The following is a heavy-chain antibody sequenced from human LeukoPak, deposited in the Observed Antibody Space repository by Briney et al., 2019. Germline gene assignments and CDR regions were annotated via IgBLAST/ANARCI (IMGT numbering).Heavy chain of an antibody. J-gene: IGHJ4*02. D-gene: IGHD6-19*01. CDR2: ISYDGSNK. CDR3: AREIHSSGWQNFDY. Sequence: GGSLRLSCAGSGFMFSSYSMTWVRQAPGKGLEWVAVISYDGSNKYYADSVKGRFTISRDNSKNTLYLQMNSLRAEDTAVYYCAREIHSSGWQNFDYWGQGTLVTVSS. V-gene: IGHV3-30*03. CDR1: GFMFSSYS.